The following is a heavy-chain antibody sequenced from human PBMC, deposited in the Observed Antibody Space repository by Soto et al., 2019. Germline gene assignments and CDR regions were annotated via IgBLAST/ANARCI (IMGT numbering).Heavy chain of an antibody. J-gene: IGHJ6*02. CDR3: SRGIYGYDYGMDV. CDR1: GGSISSYY. D-gene: IGHD3-10*01. V-gene: IGHV4-59*01. Sequence: QVQLQESGPGLVKPSETLSLTCTVSGGSISSYYWSWIRQPPGKGLEWIGYIYYSGSTNYNPSLTSRVTIAVATSKNRFGLKLSSVTAADTAVYYWSRGIYGYDYGMDVWGQGTTVTVSS. CDR2: IYYSGST.